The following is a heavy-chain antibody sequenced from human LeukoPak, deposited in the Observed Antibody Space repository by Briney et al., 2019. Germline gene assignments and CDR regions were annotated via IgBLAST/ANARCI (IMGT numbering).Heavy chain of an antibody. CDR1: GGSISSYY. V-gene: IGHV4-59*01. D-gene: IGHD3-16*01. J-gene: IGHJ4*02. CDR3: TRGAGWLIDY. CDR2: IYYSGST. Sequence: SPSETLSLTCTVSGGSISSYYWSWIRQPPGKGLEWIGYIYYSGSTNYNPSLKSRVTISADTSKNQFSLKLNSLTTADTAVYYCTRGAGWLIDYWGQGILVTVSS.